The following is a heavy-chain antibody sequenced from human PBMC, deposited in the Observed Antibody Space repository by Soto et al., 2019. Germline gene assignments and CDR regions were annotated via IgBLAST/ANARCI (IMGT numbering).Heavy chain of an antibody. V-gene: IGHV4-31*03. CDR1: GGSISSGGYY. Sequence: SETLSLTCTVSGGSISSGGYYWSWIRQHPGKGLEWIGYIYYSGSTYYNPSLKSRVTIPVDTSKNQFSLKLSSVTAADTAVYYCARGSAVAAILDWFDPWGQGTLVTV. D-gene: IGHD2-15*01. CDR3: ARGSAVAAILDWFDP. J-gene: IGHJ5*02. CDR2: IYYSGST.